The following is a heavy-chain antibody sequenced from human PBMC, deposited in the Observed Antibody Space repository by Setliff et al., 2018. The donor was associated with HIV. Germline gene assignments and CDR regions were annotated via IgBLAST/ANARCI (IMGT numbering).Heavy chain of an antibody. Sequence: SETLSLTCSVSGGSISDGGYFWSWIRQHPGMGLEWIGYISDSGSTFYDPSLKSRLTISVDTSKNQFSLKLSSVTAADTAVYYCARHWYSSSWYHVFDIWGQGTMVTVSS. D-gene: IGHD6-13*01. CDR3: ARHWYSSSWYHVFDI. J-gene: IGHJ3*02. V-gene: IGHV4-31*03. CDR1: GGSISDGGYF. CDR2: ISDSGST.